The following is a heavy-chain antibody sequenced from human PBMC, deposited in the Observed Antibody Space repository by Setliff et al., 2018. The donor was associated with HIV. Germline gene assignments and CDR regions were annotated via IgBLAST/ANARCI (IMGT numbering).Heavy chain of an antibody. V-gene: IGHV5-51*01. D-gene: IGHD3-3*01. Sequence: SGESLKISCKSSGYSFTNYWVGWVRQMPGNGLEWMGLIWPDDSDTIYSPSFRGQVTMSADKSINTAYLQWSSLKAPDTAIYYCARLSKYFDFWTPDCWGQGTLVTVSS. CDR2: IWPDDSDT. J-gene: IGHJ4*02. CDR3: ARLSKYFDFWTPDC. CDR1: GYSFTNYW.